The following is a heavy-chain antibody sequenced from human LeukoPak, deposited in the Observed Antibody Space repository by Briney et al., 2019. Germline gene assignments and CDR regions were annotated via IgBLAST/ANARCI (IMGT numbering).Heavy chain of an antibody. Sequence: GESLKISCKGSGYSFTSYWIGWVRQMPGKGLEWMGIIYPGDSDTRYSPSFQGKITISADKSISTAYLQWSSLKDSDTAMYSCARIPQYYYDSSGLFDYWGQGTLVTVSS. D-gene: IGHD3-22*01. CDR3: ARIPQYYYDSSGLFDY. CDR2: IYPGDSDT. CDR1: GYSFTSYW. V-gene: IGHV5-51*01. J-gene: IGHJ4*02.